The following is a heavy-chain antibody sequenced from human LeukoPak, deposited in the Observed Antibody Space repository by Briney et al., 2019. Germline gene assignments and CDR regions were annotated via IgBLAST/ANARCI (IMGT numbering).Heavy chain of an antibody. J-gene: IGHJ5*02. CDR3: ARDDYSNSRTFDP. CDR2: INPSGGT. CDR1: GGSFSGYY. D-gene: IGHD4-11*01. V-gene: IGHV4-34*01. Sequence: SETLSLTCAVSGGSFSGYYWNWIRQPPGNGLEWIGEINPSGGTNYSPSLKSRVTISVNTSTNQFSLKVTPVTAADTAVYYCARDDYSNSRTFDPWGQGTLVTVSS.